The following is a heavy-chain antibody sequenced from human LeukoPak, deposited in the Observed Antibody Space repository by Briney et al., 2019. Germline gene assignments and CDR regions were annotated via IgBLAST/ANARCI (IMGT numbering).Heavy chain of an antibody. Sequence: GGSLRLSCVASGFTFRDYTMNWVRQAPGKGLEWVSAISKSSTYIKYADSVKGRFTVSRDNAKNSLFLQMNSLRVEDTAVYYCAREVVIVVEPAANTIDYWGQGTRVTVSS. CDR2: ISKSSTYI. D-gene: IGHD2-2*01. V-gene: IGHV3-21*01. J-gene: IGHJ4*02. CDR3: AREVVIVVEPAANTIDY. CDR1: GFTFRDYT.